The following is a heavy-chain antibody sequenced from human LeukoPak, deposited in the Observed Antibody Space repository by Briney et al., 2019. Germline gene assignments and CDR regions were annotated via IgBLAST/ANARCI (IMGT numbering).Heavy chain of an antibody. V-gene: IGHV4-30-2*01. CDR1: GGSVSGSGYA. J-gene: IGHJ4*02. CDR3: ASGRTYRHPFDS. CDR2: IFHSGST. Sequence: NPSQTLSLTCAVTGGSVSGSGYAWNWFRQPPGTGLEWIAYIFHSGSTSSNPSLKSRVTISLDRSKNHFSLNLTSVTAADTAVYYCASGRTYRHPFDSWGQGALVTVSS. D-gene: IGHD3-16*02.